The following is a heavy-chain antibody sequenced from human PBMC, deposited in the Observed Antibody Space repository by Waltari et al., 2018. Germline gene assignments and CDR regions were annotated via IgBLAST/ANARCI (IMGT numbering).Heavy chain of an antibody. CDR2: ISPKTGGT. D-gene: IGHD6-19*01. V-gene: IGHV1-2*02. Sequence: QVQLVQSGAEVKKPGASVKVSCKASGYTFTAYYMHWVRLAPGQGLEWMGWISPKTGGTRIAQRFQGRVTVTSDASITTGYMELTSLRSDDTSLYYCARVIYSSGWNPIDFWGQGTLVTVSS. CDR1: GYTFTAYY. CDR3: ARVIYSSGWNPIDF. J-gene: IGHJ4*02.